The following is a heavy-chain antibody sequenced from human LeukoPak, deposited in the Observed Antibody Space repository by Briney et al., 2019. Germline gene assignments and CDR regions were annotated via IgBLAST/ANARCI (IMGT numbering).Heavy chain of an antibody. D-gene: IGHD4-17*01. CDR3: ARRYMTTVTTRGRPEWGGWFDP. Sequence: PSETLSLTCTVSGVSITSGGYSWSWIRQPPGKGLEWIGYIYHSGSTYYNPSLKSRVTISVDRSKNQFSLKLSSVTAADTAVYYCARRYMTTVTTRGRPEWGGWFDPWGQGTLVTVSS. CDR1: GVSITSGGYS. V-gene: IGHV4-30-2*01. CDR2: IYHSGST. J-gene: IGHJ5*02.